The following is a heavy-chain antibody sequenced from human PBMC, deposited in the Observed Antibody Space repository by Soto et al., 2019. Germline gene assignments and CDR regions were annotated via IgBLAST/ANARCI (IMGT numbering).Heavy chain of an antibody. CDR1: GFTFNTYW. CDR3: ARPYCSGGSCYNWFDP. D-gene: IGHD2-15*01. V-gene: IGHV3-7*03. CDR2: IKQDGSQK. J-gene: IGHJ5*02. Sequence: EVQLVESGGGLVQPGGSLTVSCSASGFTFNTYWMSWVRQAPGKGLEWVANIKQDGSQKYYVDSVKGPFTIYRDNAKNSLYLQMNSLRAEDTAIYYCARPYCSGGSCYNWFDPWGQGTLVTVSS.